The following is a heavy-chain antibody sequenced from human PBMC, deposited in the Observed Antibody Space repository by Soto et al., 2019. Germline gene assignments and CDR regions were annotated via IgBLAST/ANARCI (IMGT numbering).Heavy chain of an antibody. D-gene: IGHD4-17*01. CDR1: GGSFSGYY. J-gene: IGHJ3*02. CDR3: ARTTADAFDI. V-gene: IGHV4-34*01. Sequence: PSETLSLTCAVYGGSFSGYYWSWIRQPPGKGLEWIGEINHSGSTNYNPSLKSRVTISVDTSKNQFSLKLSSVTAADTAVYYCARTTADAFDIWGQGTMVTVSS. CDR2: INHSGST.